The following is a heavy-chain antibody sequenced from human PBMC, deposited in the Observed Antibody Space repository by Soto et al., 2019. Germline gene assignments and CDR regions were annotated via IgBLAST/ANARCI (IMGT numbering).Heavy chain of an antibody. CDR2: IWYDGSNE. CDR3: ARDDIPGIAVATYGMDV. D-gene: IGHD6-19*01. Sequence: GGSLRLSCAASGFIFSNFGMHWVRQAPGKGLEWVAVIWYDGSNEYYADSVKGRFTISKDNSKNTLYLQMNSLRAEDTAVYYCARDDIPGIAVATYGMDVLGQGTTVTVSS. V-gene: IGHV3-33*01. CDR1: GFIFSNFG. J-gene: IGHJ6*02.